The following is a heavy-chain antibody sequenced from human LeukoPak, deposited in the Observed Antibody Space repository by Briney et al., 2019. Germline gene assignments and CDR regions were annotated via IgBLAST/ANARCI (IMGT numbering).Heavy chain of an antibody. V-gene: IGHV3-23*01. Sequence: GGSLRLSCAASGFTFSSYAMSWVRQAPGKGLEWVSAISGSGGSTYYADSVRGRFTISRDNSKNTLYLQMNSLRAEDTAVYYCAKDLKMTNYFDYWGQGTLVTVSS. CDR1: GFTFSSYA. J-gene: IGHJ4*02. D-gene: IGHD5-24*01. CDR2: ISGSGGST. CDR3: AKDLKMTNYFDY.